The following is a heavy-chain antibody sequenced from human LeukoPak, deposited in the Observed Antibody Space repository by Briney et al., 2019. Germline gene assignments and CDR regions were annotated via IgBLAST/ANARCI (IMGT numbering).Heavy chain of an antibody. CDR2: INHSGSA. CDR1: GGSFSGYY. J-gene: IGHJ5*02. V-gene: IGHV4-34*01. D-gene: IGHD3-22*01. Sequence: SETLSLTCAVYGGSFSGYYWSWVRQPPEKGLEWIGEINHSGSANYNPSLKSRVTISLDTSKDQFSLKLNSVTAADTAVYYCARGVTMIGRLRFDPWGQGTLVIVSS. CDR3: ARGVTMIGRLRFDP.